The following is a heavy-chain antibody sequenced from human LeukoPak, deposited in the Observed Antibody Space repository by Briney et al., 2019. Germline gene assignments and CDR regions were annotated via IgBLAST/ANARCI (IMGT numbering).Heavy chain of an antibody. Sequence: SETLSLTCAVYGGSFSGYYWSWIRQPPGKGLEWIGEINHSGSTNYNPSLKSRVTISVDTSKNQFSLKLSSVTAADTAVYYCARSWGTCDILTGYPKRSLDYWGQGTLVTVSS. CDR1: GGSFSGYY. CDR3: ARSWGTCDILTGYPKRSLDY. V-gene: IGHV4-34*01. D-gene: IGHD3-9*01. CDR2: INHSGST. J-gene: IGHJ4*02.